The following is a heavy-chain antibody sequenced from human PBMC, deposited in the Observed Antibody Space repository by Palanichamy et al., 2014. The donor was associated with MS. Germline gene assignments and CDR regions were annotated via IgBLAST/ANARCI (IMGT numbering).Heavy chain of an antibody. J-gene: IGHJ4*02. CDR2: ISSDGDNA. V-gene: IGHV3-64D*06. CDR3: VKDRYYFDSSGYYFFDY. Sequence: EVQLVESGGGLVQPGGSLRLSCSASGFTFSTYAMHWVRQAPGKGLEHVSTISSDGDNAYYADSVKGRFTISRDNSKNTLYLQMSSQRPEDTAVYYCVKDRYYFDSSGYYFFDYWGQGTLVTVSS. D-gene: IGHD3-22*01. CDR1: GFTFSTYA.